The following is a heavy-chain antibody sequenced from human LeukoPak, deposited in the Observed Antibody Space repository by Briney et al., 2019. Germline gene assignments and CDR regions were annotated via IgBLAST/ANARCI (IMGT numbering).Heavy chain of an antibody. V-gene: IGHV4-34*01. CDR3: ARGQSWVRGVILI. J-gene: IGHJ4*02. D-gene: IGHD3-10*01. CDR1: GGSFSGYY. Sequence: SETLSLTCAVYGGSFSGYYWSWIRQPPGKGLEWIGEINHSGSTNYNPSLKSRVTISVDTSKNQFSLKLSSVTAADTAVYYCARGQSWVRGVILIWGRGTLVTVSS. CDR2: INHSGST.